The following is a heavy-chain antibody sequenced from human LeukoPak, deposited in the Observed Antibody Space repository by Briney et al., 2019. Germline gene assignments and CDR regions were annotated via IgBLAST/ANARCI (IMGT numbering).Heavy chain of an antibody. D-gene: IGHD3-3*01. CDR2: IYHSGST. CDR3: ARGSDVWSGYRLDY. CDR1: GGSISSGGYS. V-gene: IGHV4-30-2*01. J-gene: IGHJ4*02. Sequence: PSQTLSLTCAVSGGSISSGGYSWSWIRQPPGKGLEWIGYIYHSGSTYYNPSLKSRVTISVDRSKNQFSLKLSSVTAADTAVYYCARGSDVWSGYRLDYWGQGTLVTVSS.